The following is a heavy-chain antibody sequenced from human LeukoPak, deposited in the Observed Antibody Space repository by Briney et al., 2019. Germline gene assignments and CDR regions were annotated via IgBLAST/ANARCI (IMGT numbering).Heavy chain of an antibody. V-gene: IGHV3-48*03. Sequence: PGGSLRLSCAASGFTVSSSYMTWVRQAPGMGLEWVSYISGSGSTIYYADSVKGRFTISRDNAKNSLCLQMNSLRAENTAVYYCARDRYYGSGSYDYWGQGTLVTVSS. CDR2: ISGSGSTI. CDR1: GFTVSSSY. J-gene: IGHJ4*02. CDR3: ARDRYYGSGSYDY. D-gene: IGHD3-10*01.